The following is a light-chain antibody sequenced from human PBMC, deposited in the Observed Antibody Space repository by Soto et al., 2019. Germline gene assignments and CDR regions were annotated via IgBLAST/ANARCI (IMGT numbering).Light chain of an antibody. CDR3: QVWDSSSDHVV. CDR1: NIGSKS. J-gene: IGLJ2*01. V-gene: IGLV3-21*02. Sequence: SYELTQPPSVSVAPGQTARITCGGNNIGSKSVHWYQQKPGQAPVLGVYDDSGRPSGIPERFSGSNSGNTATLIISRVEAGDEADYYGQVWDSSSDHVVFGGGTKLTV. CDR2: DDS.